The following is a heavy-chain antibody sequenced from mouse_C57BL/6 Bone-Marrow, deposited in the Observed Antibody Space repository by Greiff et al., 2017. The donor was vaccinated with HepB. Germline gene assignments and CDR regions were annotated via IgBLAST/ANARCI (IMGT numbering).Heavy chain of an antibody. Sequence: VQLQQPGAELVMPGASVKLSCKASGYTFTSYWMHWVKQRPGQGLEWIGEIDPSDSYTNYNQKFKGKSTLTVDKSSSTAYMQLSSLTSEDSAVYYCATTVPFYIDYWGQGTTLTVSS. CDR1: GYTFTSYW. CDR2: IDPSDSYT. V-gene: IGHV1-69*01. CDR3: ATTVPFYIDY. D-gene: IGHD1-1*01. J-gene: IGHJ2*01.